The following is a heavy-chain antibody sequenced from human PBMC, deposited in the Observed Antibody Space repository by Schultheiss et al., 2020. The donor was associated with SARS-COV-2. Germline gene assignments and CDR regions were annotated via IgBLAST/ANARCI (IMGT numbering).Heavy chain of an antibody. CDR2: ISWNSGSM. V-gene: IGHV3-9*01. CDR3: ASCGASCHYYGMDV. CDR1: GFTFDDYA. J-gene: IGHJ6*02. Sequence: GGSLRLSCAASGFTFDDYAMHWVRQAPGKGLEWVSGISWNSGSMGYANSVKGRFTISRDNSKNTLYLQMNSLRAEDTAVYYCASCGASCHYYGMDVWGQGTTVTVSS. D-gene: IGHD2-2*01.